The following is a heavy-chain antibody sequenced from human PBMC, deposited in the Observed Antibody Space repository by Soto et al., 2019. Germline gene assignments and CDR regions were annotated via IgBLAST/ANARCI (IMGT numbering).Heavy chain of an antibody. CDR1: GFTFSSYA. CDR2: ISGSGGST. CDR3: AKAGPGYRSSWYEYYFDY. J-gene: IGHJ4*02. Sequence: GGSLRLSCAASGFTFSSYAMSWVRQAPGKGLEWVSAISGSGGSTYYADSVKGRFTISRDNSKNTLYLQMNSLRAEDTAVYYCAKAGPGYRSSWYEYYFDYCGQGTLATVYS. V-gene: IGHV3-23*01. D-gene: IGHD6-13*01.